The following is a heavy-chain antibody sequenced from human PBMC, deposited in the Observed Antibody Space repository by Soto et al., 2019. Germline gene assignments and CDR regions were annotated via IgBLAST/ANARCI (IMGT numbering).Heavy chain of an antibody. CDR3: ARIGYSSSSFDY. Sequence: GGSLRVSCAASGFTFSNYWMSWVRQAPGKGLEWVANIKQDGSERDYVDSVKGRLTISRDNAKNSLYVQVNSLRAEDTAVYYCARIGYSSSSFDYWGQGTLVTVSS. D-gene: IGHD5-12*01. CDR2: IKQDGSER. J-gene: IGHJ4*02. V-gene: IGHV3-7*01. CDR1: GFTFSNYW.